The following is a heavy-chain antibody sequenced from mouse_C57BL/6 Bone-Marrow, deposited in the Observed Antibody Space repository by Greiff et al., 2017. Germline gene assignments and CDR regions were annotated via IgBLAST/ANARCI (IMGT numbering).Heavy chain of an antibody. CDR2: INPGSGGT. CDR3: ARDDGYYVWYFEV. J-gene: IGHJ1*03. CDR1: GYAFTNYL. V-gene: IGHV1-54*01. D-gene: IGHD2-3*01. Sequence: QVQLQQSGAELVRPGTSVKVSCKASGYAFTNYLIEWVKQRPGQGLEWIGVINPGSGGTNYNEKFKGKATLTADKSSSTAYMQLSSLTSEDSAVYFCARDDGYYVWYFEVWGTGTTVTVSS.